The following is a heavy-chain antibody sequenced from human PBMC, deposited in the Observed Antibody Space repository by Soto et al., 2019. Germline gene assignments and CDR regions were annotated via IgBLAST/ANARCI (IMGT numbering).Heavy chain of an antibody. Sequence: QVQLVQSGAEVKKPGSSVKVSCKASGGTFSSYAISWVRQAPGQGLEWMGGIIPIFGTANYAQKFQGRVTITADESTSPAYMELSSLRSEDTAVYYCARDGRAGYYGSGAEEDYWGQGTLVTVSS. V-gene: IGHV1-69*01. J-gene: IGHJ4*02. CDR1: GGTFSSYA. CDR2: IIPIFGTA. D-gene: IGHD3-10*01. CDR3: ARDGRAGYYGSGAEEDY.